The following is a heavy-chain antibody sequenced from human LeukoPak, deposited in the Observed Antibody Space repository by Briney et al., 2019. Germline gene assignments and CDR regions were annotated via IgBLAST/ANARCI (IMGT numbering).Heavy chain of an antibody. D-gene: IGHD4-23*01. Sequence: HAGGSLRLSCAASGFTFSTYAMSWVRQAPGKGLEWVSTVANSGGDTYCADSVKGRFTISRDNSRNTVYLQINSLRAEDTAVYYCAKSHSVAQRGYFDYWGQGTLVTVSS. CDR2: VANSGGDT. CDR3: AKSHSVAQRGYFDY. J-gene: IGHJ4*02. CDR1: GFTFSTYA. V-gene: IGHV3-23*01.